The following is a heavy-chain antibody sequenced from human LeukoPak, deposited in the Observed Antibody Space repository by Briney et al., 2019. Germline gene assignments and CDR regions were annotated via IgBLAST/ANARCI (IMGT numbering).Heavy chain of an antibody. V-gene: IGHV3-30*02. CDR3: LKNFGVTRTLGYFEY. D-gene: IGHD3-10*01. CDR2: IRYDGSNQ. Sequence: GGSLRLSCATSGFTFSSYGMYWVRQAPGKGLEWVAFIRYDGSNQYYADSVKGRFTISRDNSRHTLYLEMNTLRPEDTAVYYYLKNFGVTRTLGYFEYWGQGTLVTVSS. CDR1: GFTFSSYG. J-gene: IGHJ4*02.